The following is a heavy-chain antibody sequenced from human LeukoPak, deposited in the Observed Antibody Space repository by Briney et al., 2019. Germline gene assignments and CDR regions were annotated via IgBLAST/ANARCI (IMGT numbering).Heavy chain of an antibody. CDR3: AREYSSSGYYYGMDV. CDR2: IWYDGSNK. V-gene: IGHV3-33*01. J-gene: IGHJ6*02. Sequence: GGSLRLSCAASGFTFSSYGMHWVRQAPGKGLEWVAVIWYDGSNKYYADSVKGRFTISRDNSKNTLYLQMNSLRAKDTAVYYCAREYSSSGYYYGMDVWGQGTTVTVSS. D-gene: IGHD6-6*01. CDR1: GFTFSSYG.